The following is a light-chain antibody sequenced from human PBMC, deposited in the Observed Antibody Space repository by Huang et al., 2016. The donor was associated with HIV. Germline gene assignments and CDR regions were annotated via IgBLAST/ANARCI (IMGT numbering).Light chain of an antibody. CDR1: QSVSSN. Sequence: EIVMTQSPATLSVSPGERATLSCRARQSVSSNLAWYQQKPGQAPRLLIYGASTRATAIPARFRGSGSGTEFTLTISSLQSEDFAVYYCQQYNNWPSITFGQGTRLEIK. CDR3: QQYNNWPSIT. V-gene: IGKV3-15*01. CDR2: GAS. J-gene: IGKJ5*01.